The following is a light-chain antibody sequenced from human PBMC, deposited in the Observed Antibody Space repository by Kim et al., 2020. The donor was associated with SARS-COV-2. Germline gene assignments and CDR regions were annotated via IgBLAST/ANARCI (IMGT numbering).Light chain of an antibody. CDR1: SGRGSWD. Sequence: AKPTSWRGSGRGSWDIEWDEQQPEKGRRYLMRLNCDGSHRKGDGIPVRSSGSSCGAERYITISSLRAEDEDDYYCQTWDTGIRVFGGGTQLTVL. CDR3: QTWDTGIRV. CDR2: LNCDGSH. J-gene: IGLJ3*02. V-gene: IGLV4-69*01.